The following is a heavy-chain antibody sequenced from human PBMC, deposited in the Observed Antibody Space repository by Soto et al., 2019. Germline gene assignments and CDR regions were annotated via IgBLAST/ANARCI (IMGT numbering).Heavy chain of an antibody. D-gene: IGHD2-15*01. CDR1: GGSFSDFA. J-gene: IGHJ4*02. Sequence: QVQLAQSGAEVRKPGSSVKVSCGASGGSFSDFAFSWVRQAPGQGLEWMGGIIPMFAASKYAQRFQDRVRITAAESTNAVYLALRSLTSDDTATYYCARGGIVAVPAALSSYHDYTNYRFDSWGQGTLVTVSS. CDR3: ARGGIVAVPAALSSYHDYTNYRFDS. V-gene: IGHV1-69*01. CDR2: IIPMFAAS.